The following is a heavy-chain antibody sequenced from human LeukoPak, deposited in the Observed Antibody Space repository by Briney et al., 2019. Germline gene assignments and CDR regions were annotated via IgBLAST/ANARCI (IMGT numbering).Heavy chain of an antibody. CDR2: ISYSGST. J-gene: IGHJ2*01. CDR1: GDSISSYY. V-gene: IGHV4-59*01. CDR3: ARLQRITMAGPDYWYFDL. D-gene: IGHD3-10*01. Sequence: SETLSLTCTVSGDSISSYYWSWIRQPPEKGLEWIAYISYSGSTNYNPSLKSRVTISVGTSKTQFSLKMNSVTAADTAVYYCARLQRITMAGPDYWYFDLWGRGTLVTVSS.